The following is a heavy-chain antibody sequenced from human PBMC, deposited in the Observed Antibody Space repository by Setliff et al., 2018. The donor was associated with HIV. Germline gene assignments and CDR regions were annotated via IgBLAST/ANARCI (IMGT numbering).Heavy chain of an antibody. D-gene: IGHD3-3*01. J-gene: IGHJ5*02. CDR1: GGSVSSTNW. Sequence: PSETLSLTCAVSGGSVSSTNWWNWVRQPPGKGLEWIGEIFHSGTTYYNPSLKSRVTMSVDKSKNQLSLKLWSVTAADTAVYYCARVYYNLWSSYFWEHVQLDPWSQGTQVTVSS. V-gene: IGHV4-4*02. CDR2: IFHSGTT. CDR3: ARVYYNLWSSYFWEHVQLDP.